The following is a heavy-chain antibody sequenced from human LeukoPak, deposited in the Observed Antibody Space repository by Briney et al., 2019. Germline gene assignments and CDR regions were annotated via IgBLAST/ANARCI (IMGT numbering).Heavy chain of an antibody. CDR3: ARQSYDSNGYYYFDY. D-gene: IGHD3-22*01. CDR2: IDPSDSYT. Sequence: GESLKISFKASGYSFTNTFIGWVRQMPGKGLEWMGRIDPSDSYTNYSPSFQGHVSISADKSISTAYLQWSSLKASDTAMYYCARQSYDSNGYYYFDYWGQGTLVTVSS. V-gene: IGHV5-10-1*01. CDR1: GYSFTNTF. J-gene: IGHJ4*02.